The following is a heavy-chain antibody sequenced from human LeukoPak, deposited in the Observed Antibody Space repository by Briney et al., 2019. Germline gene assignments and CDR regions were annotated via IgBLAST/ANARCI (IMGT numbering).Heavy chain of an antibody. CDR2: IIPIFGTA. Sequence: SVKVSCKASGGTFSSYAISWVRQAPGQGLEWMGGIIPIFGTANYAQKFQGRVTITTDESTSTAYMELSSLRSEDTAVYYCARGHYYYYYMDVWGKGTTVTISS. J-gene: IGHJ6*03. V-gene: IGHV1-69*05. CDR1: GGTFSSYA. CDR3: ARGHYYYYYMDV.